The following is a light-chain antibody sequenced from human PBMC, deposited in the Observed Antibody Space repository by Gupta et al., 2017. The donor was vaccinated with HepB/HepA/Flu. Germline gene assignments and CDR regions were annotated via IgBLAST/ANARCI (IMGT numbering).Light chain of an antibody. CDR2: LESSGNY. V-gene: IGLV4-60*03. CDR1: SAYRSYI. J-gene: IGLJ3*02. CDR3: ETWDISTQV. Sequence: QPVVTQTSYASASLGSSVKLTCTLSSAYRSYIIAWHQLQPGKAPRYLMKLESSGNYNKGSGVPDRFSGSSSGADRYLTISNLQAEDEADYYYETWDISTQVFGGGTKLTVL.